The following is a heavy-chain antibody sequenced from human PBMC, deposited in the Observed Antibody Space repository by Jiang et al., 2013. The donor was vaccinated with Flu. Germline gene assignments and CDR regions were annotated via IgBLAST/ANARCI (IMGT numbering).Heavy chain of an antibody. CDR1: GDSVSSNSAA. J-gene: IGHJ4*02. CDR3: ARDLRVASSGWYYFDY. D-gene: IGHD6-19*01. CDR2: TYYRSKWYN. Sequence: SQTLSLTCAISGDSVSSNSAAWNWIRQSPSRGLEWLGRTYYRSKWYNDYAVSVKSRITINPDTSKNQFSLQLNSVTPEDTAVYYCARDLRVASSGWYYFDYWGQGTLVTVSS. V-gene: IGHV6-1*01.